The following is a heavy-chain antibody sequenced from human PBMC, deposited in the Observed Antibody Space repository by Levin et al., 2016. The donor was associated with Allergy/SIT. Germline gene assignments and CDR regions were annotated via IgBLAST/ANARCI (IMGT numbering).Heavy chain of an antibody. Sequence: GESLKISCEAFEFTFSRSWMSWVRRAPGKGLEWVANINDDGSEKYYADSVKGRFTISRDNAKSSVYLQMSSLRAEDTAVYYCASGLPTVVKYEHYYIDVWGKGTTVTVSS. CDR2: INDDGSEK. V-gene: IGHV3-7*01. D-gene: IGHD1-1*01. J-gene: IGHJ6*03. CDR1: EFTFSRSW. CDR3: ASGLPTVVKYEHYYIDV.